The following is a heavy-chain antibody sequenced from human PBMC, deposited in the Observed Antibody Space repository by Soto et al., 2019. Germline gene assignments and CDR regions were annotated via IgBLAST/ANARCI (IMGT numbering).Heavy chain of an antibody. V-gene: IGHV3-15*07. CDR1: GFTFSNAW. CDR2: IKSKTDGGTT. D-gene: IGHD3-3*01. Sequence: EVQLVESGGGLVKPGGSLRLSCVASGFTFSNAWMNWVRQAPGKGLEWVGRIKSKTDGGTTDYAAPVKGRFTISRDDSKNTLYLQMNSLKTEDTAVYYCTTEVFGVVGWFDPWGQGTLVTVSS. J-gene: IGHJ5*02. CDR3: TTEVFGVVGWFDP.